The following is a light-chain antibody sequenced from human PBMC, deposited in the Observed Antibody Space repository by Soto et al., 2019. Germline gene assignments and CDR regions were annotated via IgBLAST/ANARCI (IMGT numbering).Light chain of an antibody. Sequence: QSALTQPASVSGSPGQSITISCTGTSSDVGSYNLVSWYQQHPGKAPKLMIYEGSKRPSGVSNRFSGSKSGNTASLTISGLQAEDEADYYCCSDAGSSTYVFGTGTK. CDR1: SSDVGSYNL. V-gene: IGLV2-23*01. CDR3: CSDAGSSTYV. J-gene: IGLJ1*01. CDR2: EGS.